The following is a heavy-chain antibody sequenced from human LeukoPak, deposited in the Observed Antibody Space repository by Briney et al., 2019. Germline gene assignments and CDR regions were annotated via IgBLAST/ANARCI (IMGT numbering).Heavy chain of an antibody. CDR2: FDPEDGET. Sequence: ASVKVSCKVSGYTLTELSMHWVRQAPGKGLEWMGGFDPEDGETIYAQKFQGRVTMTEDTSTDTAYMELSSLRSEDTAVYYCASTIKEVMAGVGDAFDIWGQGTMVTVSS. J-gene: IGHJ3*02. D-gene: IGHD2-21*01. CDR3: ASTIKEVMAGVGDAFDI. CDR1: GYTLTELS. V-gene: IGHV1-24*01.